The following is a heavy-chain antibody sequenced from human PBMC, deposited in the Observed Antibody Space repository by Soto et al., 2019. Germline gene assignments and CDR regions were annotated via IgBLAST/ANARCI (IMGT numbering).Heavy chain of an antibody. J-gene: IGHJ6*02. Sequence: SETLSLTCAVYGGSFSGYYWSWIRQPPGKGLEWIGEINHSGSTNYNPSLKSRVTISVDTSKNQFSLKLSSVTAADTAVYYCARVGTIFGVVYYYYGMDVWGQGTTVTVSS. D-gene: IGHD3-3*01. CDR3: ARVGTIFGVVYYYYGMDV. CDR2: INHSGST. V-gene: IGHV4-34*01. CDR1: GGSFSGYY.